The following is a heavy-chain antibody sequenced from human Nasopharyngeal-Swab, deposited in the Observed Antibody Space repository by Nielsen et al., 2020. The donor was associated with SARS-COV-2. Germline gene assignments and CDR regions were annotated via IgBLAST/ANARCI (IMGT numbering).Heavy chain of an antibody. J-gene: IGHJ6*03. CDR1: GFPFSSYA. V-gene: IGHV3-23*01. CDR3: AKDRYYYGSGSLTRDYYYMDV. CDR2: ISGSGGST. D-gene: IGHD3-10*01. Sequence: GESLKISCAASGFPFSSYAMSWVRQAPGKGLEWVSAISGSGGSTYYADSVKGRFTISRDNSKNTLYLQMNSLRAEDTAVYYCAKDRYYYGSGSLTRDYYYMDVWGKGTTVTVSS.